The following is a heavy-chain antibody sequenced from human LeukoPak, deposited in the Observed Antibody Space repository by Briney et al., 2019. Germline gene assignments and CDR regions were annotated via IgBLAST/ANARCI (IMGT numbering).Heavy chain of an antibody. CDR3: ARLYRVPAAIRSGDWFDP. CDR1: GYTFTSYD. J-gene: IGHJ5*02. D-gene: IGHD2-2*02. V-gene: IGHV1-8*01. Sequence: VASVKVSCKASGYTFTSYDINWVRQATGQGLEWMGWMNPNSGNTGYAQKFQGRVTITADKSTSTAYMELSSLRSEDTAVYYCARLYRVPAAIRSGDWFDPWGQGTLVTVSS. CDR2: MNPNSGNT.